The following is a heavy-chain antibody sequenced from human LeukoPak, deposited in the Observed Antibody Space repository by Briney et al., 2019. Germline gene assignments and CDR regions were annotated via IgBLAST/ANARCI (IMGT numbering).Heavy chain of an antibody. V-gene: IGHV4-59*01. J-gene: IGHJ6*03. CDR1: GGSISSYY. CDR3: TRLIMSSIYYYYMDV. CDR2: IYYSGST. Sequence: PSETLSLTCTVSGGSISSYYWSWIRQPPGKGLEWIGYIYYSGSTNYNPFLKSRVTISVDTSKNQFSLKLRSVTAADTAVYYCTRLIMSSIYYYYMDVWGKGTTVTVSS. D-gene: IGHD3-10*01.